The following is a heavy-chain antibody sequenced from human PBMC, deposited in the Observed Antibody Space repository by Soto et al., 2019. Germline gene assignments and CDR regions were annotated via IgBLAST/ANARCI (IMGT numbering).Heavy chain of an antibody. CDR1: GFTFNTYS. Sequence: GGSLRLSCAASGFTFNTYSMNWVRQAPGKGLEWVSSISSSSTYIYYADSVKGRFTISRDNAENSLYLQMDSLRAEDTAVYYCARDRIPAAGTGYGMDVWGQGTTVTVSS. CDR2: ISSSSTYI. CDR3: ARDRIPAAGTGYGMDV. D-gene: IGHD6-13*01. J-gene: IGHJ6*02. V-gene: IGHV3-21*01.